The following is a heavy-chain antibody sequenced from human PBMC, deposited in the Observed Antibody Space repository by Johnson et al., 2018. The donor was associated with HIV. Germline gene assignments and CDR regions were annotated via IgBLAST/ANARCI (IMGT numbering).Heavy chain of an antibody. D-gene: IGHD6-6*01. CDR1: GLTFDDYG. V-gene: IGHV3-9*01. CDR2: ISWHSGTK. CDR3: EKAKYSSSDDAFDI. J-gene: IGHJ3*02. Sequence: VQLVESGGGLVQPGGSLRLSCAASGLTFDDYGMHWVRQAPGKGLEWVSGISWHSGTKGYADSVKGRFTISRDNGKNSLYLQMNSLRLEDTAYYFCEKAKYSSSDDAFDIWGQGTMVTVSS.